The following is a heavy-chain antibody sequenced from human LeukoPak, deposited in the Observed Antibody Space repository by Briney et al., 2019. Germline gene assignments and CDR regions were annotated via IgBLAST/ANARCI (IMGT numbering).Heavy chain of an antibody. V-gene: IGHV5-51*01. J-gene: IGHJ4*02. CDR2: VYSGDSDT. D-gene: IGHD4-11*01. Sequence: GESLQISCKGSGYNFPGYWIGWVRQLPGKGLEWMGIVYSGDSDTRYSPSFQGQVTISADKSISTAYLQWSSLKASDTAIYYCARRAFSNLKVFDYWGQGTLVTVSS. CDR1: GYNFPGYW. CDR3: ARRAFSNLKVFDY.